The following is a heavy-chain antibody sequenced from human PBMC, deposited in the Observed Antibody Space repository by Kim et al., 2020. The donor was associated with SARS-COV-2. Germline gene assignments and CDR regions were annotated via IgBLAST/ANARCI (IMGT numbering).Heavy chain of an antibody. CDR1: GGSISSSSYY. CDR3: ASHYYDSSGYYSPDY. V-gene: IGHV4-39*01. Sequence: SETLSLTCTVSGGSISSSSYYSGWIRQPPGKGLEWIGSIYYSGSTYYNPSLKSRVTISVDTSKNQFSLKLSSVTAADTAVYYCASHYYDSSGYYSPDYWGQGTLVTVSS. CDR2: IYYSGST. J-gene: IGHJ4*02. D-gene: IGHD3-22*01.